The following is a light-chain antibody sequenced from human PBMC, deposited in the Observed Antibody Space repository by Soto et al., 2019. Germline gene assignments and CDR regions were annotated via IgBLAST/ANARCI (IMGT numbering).Light chain of an antibody. CDR3: QQYGTSPWT. CDR1: QSISTW. V-gene: IGKV1-5*01. Sequence: DIQMTPSPSTLSASVGDRVTITCRASQSISTWLAWYQQKPGKAPKRLIYAVSSLQSEVPSRFSGSGSGTEFTLTISRLEPEDFAVYYCQQYGTSPWTFGQGPKVDI. J-gene: IGKJ1*01. CDR2: AVS.